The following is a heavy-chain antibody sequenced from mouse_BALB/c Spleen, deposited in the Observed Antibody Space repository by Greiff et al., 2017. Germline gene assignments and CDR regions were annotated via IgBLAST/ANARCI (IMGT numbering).Heavy chain of an antibody. Sequence: VQLQQSGTVLARPGASVKMSCKASGYTFTSYWMPWVKQRPGQGLEWIGAIYPGNSDTSYNQKFKGKAKLTAVTSTSTAYMELSSLTNEDSAVYYCTRGVYDGYYRDYWGQGTTLTVSS. J-gene: IGHJ2*01. CDR2: IYPGNSDT. CDR1: GYTFTSYW. D-gene: IGHD2-3*01. CDR3: TRGVYDGYYRDY. V-gene: IGHV1-5*01.